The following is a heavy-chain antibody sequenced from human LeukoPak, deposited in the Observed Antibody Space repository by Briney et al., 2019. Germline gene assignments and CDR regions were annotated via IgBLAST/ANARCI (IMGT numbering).Heavy chain of an antibody. CDR3: ARDPQDYGDLYYFDY. CDR2: ASSSGSTI. V-gene: IGHV3-11*01. Sequence: PGGSLRLSCAASGFTFSDYYMSWIRQAPGKGLEWVSYASSSGSTIYYADSVKGRFTISRDNAKNSLYLQMNSLRAEDTAVYYCARDPQDYGDLYYFDYWGQGTLVTVSS. J-gene: IGHJ4*02. CDR1: GFTFSDYY. D-gene: IGHD4-17*01.